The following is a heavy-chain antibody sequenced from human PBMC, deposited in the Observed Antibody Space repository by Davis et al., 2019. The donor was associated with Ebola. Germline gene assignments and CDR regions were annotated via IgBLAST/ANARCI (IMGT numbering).Heavy chain of an antibody. V-gene: IGHV1-18*01. CDR3: ARVGAERPYYYYYYMDV. D-gene: IGHD3-10*01. J-gene: IGHJ6*03. Sequence: ASVKVSCKASGYTLTTYDMVWVRQAPGQGLEWMGWISAYNGNTNYAQKLQGRVTMTTDTSTSTAYMELRSLRSDDTAVYYCARVGAERPYYYYYYMDVWGKGTTVTVSS. CDR1: GYTLTTYD. CDR2: ISAYNGNT.